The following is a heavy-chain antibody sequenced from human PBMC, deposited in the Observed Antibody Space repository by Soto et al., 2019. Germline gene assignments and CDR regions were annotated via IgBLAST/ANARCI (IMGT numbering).Heavy chain of an antibody. CDR2: INPSGGST. D-gene: IGHD5-12*01. V-gene: IGHV1-46*01. CDR1: GYTFTSYY. J-gene: IGHJ4*02. Sequence: ASVKVSCKASGYTFTSYYIHWVRQAPGQGLEWMGIINPSGGSTSYPQKFQGRVTMTRDTSTSTVYMELSSLRSEDTATYYCARAAGYSGYDLWGQGTLVTVSS. CDR3: ARAAGYSGYDL.